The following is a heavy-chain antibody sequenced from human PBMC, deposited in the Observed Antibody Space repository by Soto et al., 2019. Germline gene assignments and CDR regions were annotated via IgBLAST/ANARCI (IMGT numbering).Heavy chain of an antibody. D-gene: IGHD3-16*02. CDR1: GLTWNTYA. CDR2: ISGSGCST. Sequence: GALRLSCAASGLTWNTYAMAWVRQVPGKGLEWVSLISGSGCSTYHADSVKGRFTISRDNSKNTLYLQMNSLRVEDTAIYYCAKEGLGDYEYVWGSNRYNRYFDLWGRGTLVTVSA. J-gene: IGHJ2*01. V-gene: IGHV3-23*01. CDR3: AKEGLGDYEYVWGSNRYNRYFDL.